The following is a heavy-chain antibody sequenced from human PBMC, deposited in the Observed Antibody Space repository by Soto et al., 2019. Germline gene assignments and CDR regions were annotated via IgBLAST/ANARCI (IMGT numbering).Heavy chain of an antibody. J-gene: IGHJ5*02. Sequence: SQTLSLTCAISGDSVSSNSAAWNWIRQSPSRGLEWLGRTYYRSKWYNDYAVPVKGRITINPDTSKNQFSLQLNSVTPEDTAVYYCARDIGPYNGINWFDPWGQGTLVTVSS. D-gene: IGHD1-20*01. V-gene: IGHV6-1*01. CDR3: ARDIGPYNGINWFDP. CDR1: GDSVSSNSAA. CDR2: TYYRSKWYN.